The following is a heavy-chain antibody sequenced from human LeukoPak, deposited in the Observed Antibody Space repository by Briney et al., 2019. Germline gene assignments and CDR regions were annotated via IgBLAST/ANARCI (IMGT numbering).Heavy chain of an antibody. V-gene: IGHV5-10-1*01. CDR3: ARWVRDFDY. J-gene: IGHJ4*02. CDR1: GYSFTSYW. CDR2: IDPSDSYT. Sequence: XESLKISCKGSGYSFTSYWISWVRQMPGKGLEWMGRIDPSDSYTNYSPSFQGHVTISTDKSISTAFLQWSSLKASDTAMYYCARWVRDFDYWGQGTLVTVSS. D-gene: IGHD2-21*01.